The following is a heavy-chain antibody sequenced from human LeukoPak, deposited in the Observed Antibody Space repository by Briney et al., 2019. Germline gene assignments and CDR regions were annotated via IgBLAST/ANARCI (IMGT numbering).Heavy chain of an antibody. Sequence: EASVKVSCKASGGTFSSYAISWVRQAPGQGLEWMGRIIPILGIANYAQKFQGRVTITAGKSTSTAYMELSSLRSEDTAVYYCARGWGGGNSGSDEVTPDVWGQGTLVTVSS. CDR1: GGTFSSYA. CDR2: IIPILGIA. D-gene: IGHD4-23*01. V-gene: IGHV1-69*04. J-gene: IGHJ1*01. CDR3: ARGWGGGNSGSDEVTPDV.